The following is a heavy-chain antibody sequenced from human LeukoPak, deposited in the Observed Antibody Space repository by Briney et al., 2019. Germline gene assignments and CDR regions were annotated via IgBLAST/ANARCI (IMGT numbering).Heavy chain of an antibody. J-gene: IGHJ4*02. CDR1: GFTFSSYE. CDR2: ISGSGSTI. V-gene: IGHV3-48*03. Sequence: GGSLRLSCAASGFTFSSYEMNWVRQAPGKGLEWVSYISGSGSTIYYADSVKGRFTISRDNAKNSLYLQMNSLRAEDTAVYYCARGGYYDSSGYTGYFDYWGQGTLVTVSS. D-gene: IGHD3-22*01. CDR3: ARGGYYDSSGYTGYFDY.